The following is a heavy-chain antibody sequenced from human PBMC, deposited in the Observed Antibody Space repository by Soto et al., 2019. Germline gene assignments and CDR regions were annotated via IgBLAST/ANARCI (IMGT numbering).Heavy chain of an antibody. CDR2: ISAYNGNT. CDR1: GYTFTSYG. Sequence: ASVKVSCKASGYTFTSYGIGWVRQAPGQGLEWMGWISAYNGNTNYAQKLQGRVTMTTDTSTSTAYMELRSLRSDDTAVYYCARETDILTGSKWFDPWGQGTLVTVSS. V-gene: IGHV1-18*04. D-gene: IGHD3-9*01. J-gene: IGHJ5*02. CDR3: ARETDILTGSKWFDP.